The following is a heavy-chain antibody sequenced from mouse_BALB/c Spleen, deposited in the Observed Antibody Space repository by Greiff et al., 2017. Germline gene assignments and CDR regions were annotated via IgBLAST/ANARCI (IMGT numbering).Heavy chain of an antibody. J-gene: IGHJ1*01. CDR2: ISSGSSTI. Sequence: EVQGVESGGGLVQPGGSRKLSCAASGFTFSSFGMHWVRQAPEKGLEWVAYISSGSSTIYYADTVKGRFTISRDNPKNTLFLQMTSLRSEDTAMYYCARSYYGSSHGWYFDVWGAGTTVTVSS. V-gene: IGHV5-17*02. CDR3: ARSYYGSSHGWYFDV. CDR1: GFTFSSFG. D-gene: IGHD1-1*01.